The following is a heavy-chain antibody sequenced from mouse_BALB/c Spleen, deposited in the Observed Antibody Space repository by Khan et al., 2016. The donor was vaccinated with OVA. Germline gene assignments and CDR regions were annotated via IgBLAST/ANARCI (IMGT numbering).Heavy chain of an antibody. V-gene: IGHV1-34*01. D-gene: IGHD3-3*01. J-gene: IGHJ3*01. CDR1: GYSFTTYY. Sequence: VQLQQSGPELMKPGASVKISCKASGYSFTTYYMHWVKQSHGKSLEWIGYIDPFNGGNDYNQNFKGKATLTVDKSSSTAYMHLSSLTSENSAVYYCARGTLDYWGQGTLVTVSA. CDR2: IDPFNGGN. CDR3: ARGTLDY.